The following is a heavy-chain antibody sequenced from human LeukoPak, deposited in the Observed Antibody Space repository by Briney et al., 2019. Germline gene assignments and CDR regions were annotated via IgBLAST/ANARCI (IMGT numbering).Heavy chain of an antibody. V-gene: IGHV4-4*07. D-gene: IGHD3-3*01. J-gene: IGHJ4*02. CDR1: GASISGYY. Sequence: SETLSLTCTVSGASISGYYWSWIRQPAGKGLEWIGRIYTSGSTNYNPSLKSRVTMSVDTSKNQFSLKLSSVTAADTAVYYCARVGSGYYEYYFDYWGQGTLVTVSS. CDR3: ARVGSGYYEYYFDY. CDR2: IYTSGST.